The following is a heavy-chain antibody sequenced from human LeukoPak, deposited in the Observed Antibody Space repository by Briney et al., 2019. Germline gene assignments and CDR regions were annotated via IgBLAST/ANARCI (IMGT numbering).Heavy chain of an antibody. V-gene: IGHV4-34*01. CDR2: INHSGST. J-gene: IGHJ4*02. CDR3: AIHIVVVTAIPTDY. D-gene: IGHD2-21*02. Sequence: PSETLSLTCAVYGGSFSGYYWSWIRQPPGKGLEWIGEINHSGSTNYNPSLKSRVTISVDTSKNRFSLKLSSVTAADTAVYYCAIHIVVVTAIPTDYWGQGTLVTVSS. CDR1: GGSFSGYY.